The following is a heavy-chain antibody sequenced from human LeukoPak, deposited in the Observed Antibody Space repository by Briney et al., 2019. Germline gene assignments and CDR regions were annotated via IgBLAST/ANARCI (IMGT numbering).Heavy chain of an antibody. Sequence: GGSLRLSCATYGFTFTSYSMNWVRQAPGEGLEWVSSIGPSGGSIFHANSVKGRFTISRDNAKNSLSLQINSLRADDTAVYYCARLARSRDPWYLDLWGRGTLVTVSS. J-gene: IGHJ2*01. CDR1: GFTFTSYS. CDR3: ARLARSRDPWYLDL. CDR2: IGPSGGSI. D-gene: IGHD5-12*01. V-gene: IGHV3-21*04.